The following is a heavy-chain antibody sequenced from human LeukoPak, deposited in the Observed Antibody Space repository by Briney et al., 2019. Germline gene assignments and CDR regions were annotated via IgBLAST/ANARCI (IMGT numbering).Heavy chain of an antibody. CDR3: ASDPRYCSSTSCYFGWFDP. CDR1: GYTFTSYY. CDR2: INPSGGST. V-gene: IGHV1-46*01. Sequence: GASVKVSCKASGYTFTSYYVHWVRQAPGQGLEWMGIINPSGGSTSYAQKFQGRVTMTRDTSTSTVYMELSSLRSEDTAVYYCASDPRYCSSTSCYFGWFDPWGQGTLVTVSS. J-gene: IGHJ5*02. D-gene: IGHD2-2*01.